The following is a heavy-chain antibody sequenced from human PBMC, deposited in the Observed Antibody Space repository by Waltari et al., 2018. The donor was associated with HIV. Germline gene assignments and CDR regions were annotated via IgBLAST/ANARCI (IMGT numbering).Heavy chain of an antibody. CDR2: IYYSGST. J-gene: IGHJ4*02. V-gene: IGHV4-31*03. CDR3: ARVSAYCSGGSCYLVGYFDY. Sequence: QVQLQESGPGLVKPSQTLSLTCTVSGGSINNGGYYWSWIRQHPGKGLEWVGYIYYSGSTYYNPSLKRRVTRSVDRSKNQFSLKLSSVTAADTAVYYCARVSAYCSGGSCYLVGYFDYWGQGTLVTVSS. D-gene: IGHD2-15*01. CDR1: GGSINNGGYY.